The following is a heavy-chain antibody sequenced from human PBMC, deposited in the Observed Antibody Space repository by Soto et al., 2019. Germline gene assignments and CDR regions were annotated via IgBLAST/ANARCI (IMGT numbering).Heavy chain of an antibody. Sequence: SETLSLTCAVSGVSITTNGYSWSWIRQPPGKGLEWIGYIYPSGTIFYNPSLNSRVTISADTSNNQFSLKLTSVTAANTAVYFCATYTAFAKYYFEYWGRGTLVTVSS. CDR1: GVSITTNGYS. V-gene: IGHV4-30-2*01. CDR2: IYPSGTI. J-gene: IGHJ4*02. D-gene: IGHD3-16*01. CDR3: ATYTAFAKYYFEY.